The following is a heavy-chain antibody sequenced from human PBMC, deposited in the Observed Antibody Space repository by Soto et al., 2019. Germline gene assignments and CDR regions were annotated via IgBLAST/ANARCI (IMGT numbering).Heavy chain of an antibody. Sequence: QVQLVESGGDVVQPGRSLRLSCAASEFTFSSHGMNWVRKAPGKGLEWVGVIWADGSNERSADSVKGRFTISRDNSKNTLFLQMSSLRAEDTAVYYCAIERRFGENHYYKDVWGTGTTVTGSS. CDR1: EFTFSSHG. J-gene: IGHJ6*03. CDR3: AIERRFGENHYYKDV. D-gene: IGHD3-10*01. V-gene: IGHV3-33*01. CDR2: IWADGSNE.